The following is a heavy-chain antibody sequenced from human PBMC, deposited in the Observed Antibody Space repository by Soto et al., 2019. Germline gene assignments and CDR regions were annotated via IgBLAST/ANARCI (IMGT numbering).Heavy chain of an antibody. D-gene: IGHD3-3*01. Sequence: EVQLVASGGGLVQPGGSLKLSCAASGFPFSGSAMHWGRQASGKGLEWVGRIKRKVNNYETAYAGSVKGRFPISRDDANNTTYQQMNSLKTDDTAVYYCTTIIGDLWSNYDHWGQGTLVTVSS. J-gene: IGHJ5*02. CDR2: IKRKVNNYET. CDR1: GFPFSGSA. CDR3: TTIIGDLWSNYDH. V-gene: IGHV3-73*01.